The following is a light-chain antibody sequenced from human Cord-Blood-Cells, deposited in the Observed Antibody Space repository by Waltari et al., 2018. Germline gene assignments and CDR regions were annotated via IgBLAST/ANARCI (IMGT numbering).Light chain of an antibody. J-gene: IGKJ1*01. Sequence: DIQMTQSPSSLSASVGDRVTITCRASQSISSYLNWYQQKPGKAPKLLFYAASSLQSVVPSRFSGSGSGTYFTLTISSLQPEDFATYYCQQSYSTPGTFGQGTKVEIK. CDR1: QSISSY. CDR2: AAS. CDR3: QQSYSTPGT. V-gene: IGKV1-39*01.